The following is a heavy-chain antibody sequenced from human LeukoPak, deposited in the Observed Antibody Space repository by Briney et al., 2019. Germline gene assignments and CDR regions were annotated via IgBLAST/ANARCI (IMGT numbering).Heavy chain of an antibody. CDR1: GFSLSTSGMC. CDR2: IDWDDDK. V-gene: IGHV2-70*11. D-gene: IGHD3-22*01. J-gene: IGHJ6*02. CDR3: ARMPYYYDSSGSDPRYYYYGMDV. Sequence: SGPALVKPTQTLTLTCTFSGFSLSTSGMCVSWIRQPPGKALEWLARIDWDDDKYYSTSLKTRLTISKDTSKNQVVLTITNMDPVDTATYYCARMPYYYDSSGSDPRYYYYGMDVWGQGTTVTVSS.